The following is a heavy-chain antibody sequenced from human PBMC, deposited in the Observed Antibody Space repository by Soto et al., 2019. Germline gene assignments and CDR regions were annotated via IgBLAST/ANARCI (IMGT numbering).Heavy chain of an antibody. D-gene: IGHD2-15*01. V-gene: IGHV4-39*01. CDR1: GGSISSSSYF. CDR2: IYYSGST. J-gene: IGHJ5*02. Sequence: QLQLQESGPGLVKPSETLSLTCTVSGGSISSSSYFWGWIRQPPGKGLEWIGSIYYSGSTYYNPPLKRRVPVSVDTSKNQFSQKLTSVTAADTAVYYCARHRSDFWFDPWGQGTLVIVSS. CDR3: ARHRSDFWFDP.